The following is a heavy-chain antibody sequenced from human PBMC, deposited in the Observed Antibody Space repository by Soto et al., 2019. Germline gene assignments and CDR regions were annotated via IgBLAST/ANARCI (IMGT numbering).Heavy chain of an antibody. CDR2: IWYDASKK. Sequence: QVQLVESGGGVVQPGRSLRLSCEASGFTFSHYGMSWVRQAPGKGLEWVAEIWYDASKKYYADAVKGRFTISRDNNKKTVYLQMGSMRGEDTAVFYCASDADRNGHFSCFDWWGQGTLVTVSS. CDR3: ASDADRNGHFSCFDW. V-gene: IGHV3-33*01. D-gene: IGHD3-3*02. CDR1: GFTFSHYG. J-gene: IGHJ4*02.